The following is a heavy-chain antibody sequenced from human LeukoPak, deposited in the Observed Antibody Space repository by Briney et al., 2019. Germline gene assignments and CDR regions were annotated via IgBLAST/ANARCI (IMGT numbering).Heavy chain of an antibody. J-gene: IGHJ1*01. Sequence: PGGSLRLSCAASGFTFSTSSMHWVRQTPGKGLDWVALISSDGNNKYYANSVKGRFTISRDNSKNTLSLQMNSLRDDDTAVYYCTRDPRLREFESWGLGTLVTVSS. CDR1: GFTFSTSS. V-gene: IGHV3-30-3*01. CDR3: TRDPRLREFES. CDR2: ISSDGNNK. D-gene: IGHD2-21*02.